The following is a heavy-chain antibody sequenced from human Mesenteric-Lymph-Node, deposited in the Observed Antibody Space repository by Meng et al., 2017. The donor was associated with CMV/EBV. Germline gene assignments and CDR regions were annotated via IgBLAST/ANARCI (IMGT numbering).Heavy chain of an antibody. CDR3: ARRPYYDFWGGDY. CDR1: GGSISSSSYY. J-gene: IGHJ4*02. D-gene: IGHD3-3*01. Sequence: SETLSLTCTVSGGSISSSSYYWGWIRQPPGKGLEWIGSIYYSGSTYYNPSLKSRVTISVDTSKNQFSLKLSSVTAADTAVYYCARRPYYDFWGGDYWGQGTLVTVSS. V-gene: IGHV4-39*07. CDR2: IYYSGST.